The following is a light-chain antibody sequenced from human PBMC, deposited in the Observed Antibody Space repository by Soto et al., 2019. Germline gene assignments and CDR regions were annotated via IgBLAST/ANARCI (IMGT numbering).Light chain of an antibody. CDR1: SSDVGAYNW. CDR2: EVT. J-gene: IGLJ1*01. V-gene: IGLV2-8*01. Sequence: QSALTQPPSASGSPGQSVTISCTGSSSDVGAYNWVSWHQQHPGKAPKLIIYEVTKRPSGVPDRFSGSKSGNTASLTVSGLQAEDEADYYCVSYAGSSSVFGTGTKLTVL. CDR3: VSYAGSSSV.